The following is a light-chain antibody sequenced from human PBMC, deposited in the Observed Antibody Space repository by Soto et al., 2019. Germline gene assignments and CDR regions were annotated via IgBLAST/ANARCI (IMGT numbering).Light chain of an antibody. CDR2: EVS. J-gene: IGLJ1*01. CDR1: SSDVGGYNY. Sequence: QSVLTQPPSASGSPGQSVTISCTGTSSDVGGYNYVSWYQQHPGKAPKLMIYEVSKRPSGVPDRLSGSKSGNTASLTVSGLQAEDEADYYCSSYAGSNTAVFGTGTKLTVL. CDR3: SSYAGSNTAV. V-gene: IGLV2-8*01.